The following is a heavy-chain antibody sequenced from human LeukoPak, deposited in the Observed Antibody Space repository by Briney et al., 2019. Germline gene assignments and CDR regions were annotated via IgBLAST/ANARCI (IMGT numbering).Heavy chain of an antibody. CDR1: GFTFSSYG. J-gene: IGHJ4*02. D-gene: IGHD6-13*01. Sequence: GGSLRLSCAASGFTFSSYGMHWVRQVPGKGLEWVAVIWYDGSNKYYADSVKGRFTISRDNSKNTLYLQMNSLRAEDTAVCYCARVGSSSWYGDYWGQGTLVTVSS. CDR3: ARVGSSSWYGDY. CDR2: IWYDGSNK. V-gene: IGHV3-33*01.